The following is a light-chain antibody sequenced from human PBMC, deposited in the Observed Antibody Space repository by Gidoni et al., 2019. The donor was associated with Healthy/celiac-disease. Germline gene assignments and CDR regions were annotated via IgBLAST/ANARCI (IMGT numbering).Light chain of an antibody. V-gene: IGKV3-11*01. CDR2: DAS. CDR3: QQRSNWPALFT. Sequence: DILLTQSPPTLSLSPGERATLSCRASQSVSSYLAWYQQKPGQAPRLLIYDASNRATGIPARFSGSGSGTDFTLTISSLEPEDFAVYYCQQRSNWPALFTFGPGTKVDIK. CDR1: QSVSSY. J-gene: IGKJ3*01.